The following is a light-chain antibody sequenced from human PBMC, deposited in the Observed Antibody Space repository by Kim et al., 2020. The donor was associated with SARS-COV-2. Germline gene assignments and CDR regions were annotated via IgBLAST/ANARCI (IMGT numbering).Light chain of an antibody. CDR1: QSVSRSY. V-gene: IGKV3D-20*02. Sequence: EIVLTQSPATLSLSPGERAALSCRASQSVSRSYLAWYQQKPGQAPRLLIYGASSRATGIPDRFSGSGSGTDFTLTISSLEPEDFAVYYCQQRSNWPPLTFGGGTKVDIK. J-gene: IGKJ4*01. CDR2: GAS. CDR3: QQRSNWPPLT.